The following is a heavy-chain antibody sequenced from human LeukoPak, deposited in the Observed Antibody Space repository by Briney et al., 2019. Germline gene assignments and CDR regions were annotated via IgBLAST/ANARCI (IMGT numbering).Heavy chain of an antibody. J-gene: IGHJ3*02. D-gene: IGHD2-2*01. Sequence: GASVKVSCKASGYTFTSYGISWVRQAPGQGLEWMGWISAYNGNTNYAQKLQGRVTMTTDTSTSTAYMELRSLRSGDTAVYYCARDHGIGYCSSTSCYEAPEDAFDIWGQGTMVTVSS. V-gene: IGHV1-18*01. CDR1: GYTFTSYG. CDR2: ISAYNGNT. CDR3: ARDHGIGYCSSTSCYEAPEDAFDI.